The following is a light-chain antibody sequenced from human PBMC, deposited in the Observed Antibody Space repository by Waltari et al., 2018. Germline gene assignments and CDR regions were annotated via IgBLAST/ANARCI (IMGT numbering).Light chain of an antibody. CDR1: QSVSRA. CDR3: QHYLRLPAT. V-gene: IGKV3-20*01. CDR2: GAS. J-gene: IGKJ1*01. Sequence: EIVLTQSPGTLSLSPGERAPLSCRASQSVSRALPWSQQKPGQAPRLLIYGASNRATGIPDRFSGSGSGTDFSLTISSLEPEDFAVYYCQHYLRLPATFGQGTKVEIK.